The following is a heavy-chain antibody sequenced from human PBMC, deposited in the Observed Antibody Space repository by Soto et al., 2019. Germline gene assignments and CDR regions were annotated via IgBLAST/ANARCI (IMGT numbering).Heavy chain of an antibody. CDR1: GYTFTGYY. Sequence: GAAVKVSCKSSGYTFTGYYMHWVRQAPGQGLEWMGWINPNSGGRNYAQKFQGWVTMTRDTSISTAYMELSRLRSDDTAVYYCAREEPTSTGTTWGVGYYGMDVWGQGTTVTAP. V-gene: IGHV1-2*04. J-gene: IGHJ6*02. D-gene: IGHD1-7*01. CDR3: AREEPTSTGTTWGVGYYGMDV. CDR2: INPNSGGR.